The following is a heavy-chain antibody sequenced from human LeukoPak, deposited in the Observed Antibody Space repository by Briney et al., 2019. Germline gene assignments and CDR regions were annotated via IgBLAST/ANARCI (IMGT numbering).Heavy chain of an antibody. Sequence: SETLSLTCAVYGGSFSGYYWSWIRQPPGKGLEWIGEINHSGSTNYNPSLKSRVTISEDTSKNQFSLKLSSVTAADTAVYYCASWDYDFWSGYYSRGWFDPWGQGTLVTVSS. CDR2: INHSGST. CDR1: GGSFSGYY. CDR3: ASWDYDFWSGYYSRGWFDP. J-gene: IGHJ5*02. D-gene: IGHD3-3*01. V-gene: IGHV4-34*01.